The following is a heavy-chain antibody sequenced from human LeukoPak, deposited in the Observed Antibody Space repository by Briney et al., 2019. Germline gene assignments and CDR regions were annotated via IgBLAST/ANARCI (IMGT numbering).Heavy chain of an antibody. CDR2: ISSSSSYI. V-gene: IGHV3-21*01. D-gene: IGHD1-26*01. CDR3: AREFAMGAGDY. J-gene: IGHJ4*02. CDR1: GVIFSSYS. Sequence: GGSLRLSCAASGVIFSSYSMNWVRQAPGKGLEWVSSISSSSSYIYYADSVKGRFTISRDNAKNSLYLQMNSLRAEDTAVYYCAREFAMGAGDYWGQGTLVTVSS.